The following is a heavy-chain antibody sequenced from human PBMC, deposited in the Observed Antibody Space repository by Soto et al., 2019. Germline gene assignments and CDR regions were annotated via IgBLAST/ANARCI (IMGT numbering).Heavy chain of an antibody. D-gene: IGHD3-3*01. J-gene: IGHJ5*02. CDR3: ARIQITIFGVVTNWFDP. Sequence: ASVKVSCKASGYTFTSYGISWVRQAPGQGLEWMGWISAYNGNTNYAQKLQGRVTMTTDTSTSTAYMELRSLRSDDTAVYYCARIQITIFGVVTNWFDPWGQGTLVTVSS. CDR1: GYTFTSYG. CDR2: ISAYNGNT. V-gene: IGHV1-18*01.